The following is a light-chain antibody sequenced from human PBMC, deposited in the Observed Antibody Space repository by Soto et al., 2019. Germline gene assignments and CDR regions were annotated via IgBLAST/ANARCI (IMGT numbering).Light chain of an antibody. CDR2: KXS. CDR1: HGIISW. Sequence: DIQMTQSPYSLSASVGDTVTITWGASHGIISWLACFQQQLGQAPKXXXDKXSTLRRGVPSRLSGSGSGTEFTLTISSLQPDDFATYYCQHYKSHSVAFGQGTKVDIK. J-gene: IGKJ1*01. CDR3: QHYKSHSVA. V-gene: IGKV1-5*03.